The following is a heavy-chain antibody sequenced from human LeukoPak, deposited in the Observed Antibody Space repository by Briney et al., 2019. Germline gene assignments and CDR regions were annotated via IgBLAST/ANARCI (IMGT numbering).Heavy chain of an antibody. Sequence: SQTLSLTCVISGDSVSSNSAAWNWIRQSPSRGLEWLGRTYYRSRWYYHYAVSMKSRITVNPDTSKNQFSLQLNSVTPEDTAVYYCARTRDLGPDYWGQGTLVTVSS. CDR3: ARTRDLGPDY. V-gene: IGHV6-1*01. CDR2: TYYRSRWYY. CDR1: GDSVSSNSAA. D-gene: IGHD1-26*01. J-gene: IGHJ4*02.